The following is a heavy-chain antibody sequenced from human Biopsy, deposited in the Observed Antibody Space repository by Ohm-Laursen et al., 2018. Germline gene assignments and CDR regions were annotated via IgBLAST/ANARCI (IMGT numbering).Heavy chain of an antibody. CDR2: IYFTGRT. Sequence: SETLSLTCTVSGGPIDSYYWSWIRQPPGKELEWIGYIYFTGRTSYNPSLKSRVTMSVSTSKKQFSLRLSSVTAADTAVYYCASAGYNPDWNFDLWGRGTRVTVS. CDR3: ASAGYNPDWNFDL. D-gene: IGHD5-24*01. CDR1: GGPIDSYY. V-gene: IGHV4-59*12. J-gene: IGHJ2*01.